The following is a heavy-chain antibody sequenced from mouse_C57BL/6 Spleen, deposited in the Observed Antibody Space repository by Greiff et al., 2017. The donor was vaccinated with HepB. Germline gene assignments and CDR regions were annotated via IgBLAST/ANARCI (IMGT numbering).Heavy chain of an antibody. CDR1: GYSITSGYY. V-gene: IGHV3-6*01. CDR3: ARDTYDYDSAWFAY. J-gene: IGHJ3*01. Sequence: VQLKESGPGLVKPSQSLSLTCSVTGYSITSGYYWNWIRQFPGNKLEWMGYISYDGSNNYNPSLKNRISITRDTSKNQFFLKLNSVTTEDTATYYCARDTYDYDSAWFAYWGQGTLVTVSA. CDR2: ISYDGSN. D-gene: IGHD2-4*01.